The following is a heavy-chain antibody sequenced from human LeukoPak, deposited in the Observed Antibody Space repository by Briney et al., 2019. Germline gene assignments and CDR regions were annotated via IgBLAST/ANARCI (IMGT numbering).Heavy chain of an antibody. CDR3: ARAKIAAAGTGAFDV. Sequence: GGSLRLSCAASGFTFSSYAMTWVRQAPGKGLEWVSAISGSGGSTYYADSVKGRFTISRDNSKNTLFLQMNSLGAEDTAVYYCARAKIAAAGTGAFDVWGQGTLVTVSS. D-gene: IGHD6-13*01. CDR2: ISGSGGST. CDR1: GFTFSSYA. V-gene: IGHV3-23*01. J-gene: IGHJ3*01.